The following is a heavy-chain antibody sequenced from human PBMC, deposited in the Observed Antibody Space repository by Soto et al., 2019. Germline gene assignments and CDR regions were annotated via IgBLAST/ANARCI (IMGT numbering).Heavy chain of an antibody. J-gene: IGHJ6*02. CDR1: GFSLSSSGVG. CDR2: IYWDGDK. D-gene: IGHD2-15*01. CDR3: AHKGGRGAGMDV. Sequence: QITLKESGPTLVKPTQTLTLTCIFSGFSLSSSGVGVGWIRQPPGKALEWLALIYWDGDKRYSPSLKTRLTITKDTSTNEVVLTMTNMDPVYTGTYYCAHKGGRGAGMDVWGQGTTVTVSS. V-gene: IGHV2-5*02.